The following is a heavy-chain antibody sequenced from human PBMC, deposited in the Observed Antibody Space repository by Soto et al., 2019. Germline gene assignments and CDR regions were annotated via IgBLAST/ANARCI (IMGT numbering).Heavy chain of an antibody. CDR2: ISGSGGST. CDR1: GFTFSSYA. Sequence: EVQLLESGGGLVQPGGSLRLSCAASGFTFSSYAMSWFRQAPGRGLDWVSAISGSGGSTYYADSVKGRFTISRDNSKNPLYLQMNSLRAEDTVVYYCAKDGLFGGYYFDYWGQGTLVTVSS. D-gene: IGHD3-10*01. CDR3: AKDGLFGGYYFDY. J-gene: IGHJ4*02. V-gene: IGHV3-23*01.